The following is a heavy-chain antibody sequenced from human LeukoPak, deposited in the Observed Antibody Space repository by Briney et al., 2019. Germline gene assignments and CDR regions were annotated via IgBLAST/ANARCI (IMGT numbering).Heavy chain of an antibody. Sequence: SETLSLTCTLSGGSISSYYWSCSRQPPGKGLEWIGYIYYSGSTNYNPSLKSRVTISVDTSKNQFSLKLSSVTAADTAVYYCAREYADYYDSSGYFDYWGQGTLVTVSS. V-gene: IGHV4-59*01. CDR2: IYYSGST. D-gene: IGHD3-22*01. J-gene: IGHJ4*02. CDR3: AREYADYYDSSGYFDY. CDR1: GGSISSYY.